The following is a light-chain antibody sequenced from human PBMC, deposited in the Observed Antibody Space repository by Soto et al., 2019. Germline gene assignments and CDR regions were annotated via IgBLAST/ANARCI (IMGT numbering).Light chain of an antibody. CDR1: QSVSLS. CDR2: GAS. CDR3: QQYYSTPLT. V-gene: IGKV3-15*01. Sequence: EIVLTQSPGTLSLSPGERATLSCRASQSVSLSLAWFQMRPGQPPRLLIYGASTRATDIPARFSGSGSGTDFTLTISSLQAEDVAVYYCQQYYSTPLTFGGGTTGDIK. J-gene: IGKJ4*01.